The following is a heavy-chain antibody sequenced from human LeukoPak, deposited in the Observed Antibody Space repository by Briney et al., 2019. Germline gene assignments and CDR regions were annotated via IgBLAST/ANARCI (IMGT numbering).Heavy chain of an antibody. Sequence: GSSVKVSCKASGGTFSSYAISWARQAPGQGLEWMGGIIPIFGTANYAQKFQGRVTITADESTSTAYMELSSLRSEDTAVYYCARGIVVVPAAILGSYYYYYMDVWGKGTTVTVSS. J-gene: IGHJ6*03. CDR1: GGTFSSYA. D-gene: IGHD2-2*02. CDR3: ARGIVVVPAAILGSYYYYYMDV. CDR2: IIPIFGTA. V-gene: IGHV1-69*01.